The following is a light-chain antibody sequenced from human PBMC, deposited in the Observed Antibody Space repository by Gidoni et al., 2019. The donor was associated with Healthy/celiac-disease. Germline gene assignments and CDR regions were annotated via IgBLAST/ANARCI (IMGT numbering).Light chain of an antibody. CDR1: QSVSSY. CDR2: DAS. V-gene: IGKV3-11*01. CDR3: QQRSNWPPTWT. J-gene: IGKJ1*01. Sequence: PGERATLSCRASQSVSSYLAWYQQKPGQAPRLLIYDASNRATGIPARFSGSGSGTDFTLTISSLEPEDFAVYYCQQRSNWPPTWTFGQXTKVEIK.